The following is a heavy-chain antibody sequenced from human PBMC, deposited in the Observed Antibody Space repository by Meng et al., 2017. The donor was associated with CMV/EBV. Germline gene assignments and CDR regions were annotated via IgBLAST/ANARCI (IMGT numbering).Heavy chain of an antibody. CDR2: IWYDGSNK. D-gene: IGHD4-11*01. CDR3: AKDYSNYFDY. Sequence: LSCAAYGFTFSSYGMHWVRQAPGKGLEWVEVIWYDGSNKYYADSVKGRFTISRDNSKNTLYLQMNSLRAEDTAVYYCAKDYSNYFDYWGQGTLVTVSS. V-gene: IGHV3-33*06. CDR1: GFTFSSYG. J-gene: IGHJ4*02.